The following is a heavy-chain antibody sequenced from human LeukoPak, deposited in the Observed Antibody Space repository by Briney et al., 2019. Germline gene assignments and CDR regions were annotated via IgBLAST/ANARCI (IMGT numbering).Heavy chain of an antibody. CDR3: AKDVPAAYFDY. J-gene: IGHJ4*02. CDR1: GFTVSSYY. CDR2: IYSSGTI. V-gene: IGHV3-66*03. D-gene: IGHD2-2*01. Sequence: GGSLRLSCAASGFTVSSYYMSWVRQAPGKGLEWVSVIYSSGTIYYADSVKGRFTISRDNSKDTLYLQVNSLRAEDTAVYFCAKDVPAAYFDYWGQGTLVTVSS.